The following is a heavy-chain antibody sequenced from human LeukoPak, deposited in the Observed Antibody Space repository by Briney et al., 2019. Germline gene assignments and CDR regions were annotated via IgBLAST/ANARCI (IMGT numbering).Heavy chain of an antibody. CDR2: IYYSGST. J-gene: IGHJ3*02. V-gene: IGHV4-59*01. D-gene: IGHD3-9*01. CDR3: ARALAGYDEWGDALDI. Sequence: SPSETLSLTCTVSGGSISSYHWSWIRQPPGKGLEWIGYIYYSGSTNYNPSLKSRVTISVDTSKNQFSLKLSSVTAADTAVYYCARALAGYDEWGDALDIWGQGTMVTVSS. CDR1: GGSISSYH.